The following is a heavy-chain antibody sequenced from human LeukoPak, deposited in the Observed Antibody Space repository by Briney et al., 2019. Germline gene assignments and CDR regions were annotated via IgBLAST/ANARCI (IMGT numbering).Heavy chain of an antibody. D-gene: IGHD1-1*01. CDR2: ISYDGSNK. V-gene: IGHV3-30*01. CDR3: ARVPGTTVPNYYYNMDV. J-gene: IGHJ6*03. Sequence: PGRSLRLSCAASGFTFSSYAMHWVRQAPGKGLEWVAVISYDGSNKYYADSVKGRFTISRDNSKNTLYLQMNSLRAEDTAVYYCARVPGTTVPNYYYNMDVWGKGTTVTVSS. CDR1: GFTFSSYA.